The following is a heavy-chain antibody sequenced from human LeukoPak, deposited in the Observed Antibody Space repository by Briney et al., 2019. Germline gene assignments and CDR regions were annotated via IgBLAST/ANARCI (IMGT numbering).Heavy chain of an antibody. CDR3: ARSDGYGLVGI. D-gene: IGHD3-10*01. Sequence: SETLSLTCSVSGVSISSGSNYWGWIRQPPGKTLEWIVSIYSSGSTYYNPSLKSRVIILMDTAKNHFSLNLSSVTAADTAVYYCARSDGYGLVGIWGQGTMVTVSS. CDR1: GVSISSGSNY. CDR2: IYSSGST. J-gene: IGHJ3*02. V-gene: IGHV4-39*07.